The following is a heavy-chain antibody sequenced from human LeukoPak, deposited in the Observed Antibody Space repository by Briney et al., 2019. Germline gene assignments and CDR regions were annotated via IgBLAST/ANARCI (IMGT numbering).Heavy chain of an antibody. CDR3: AKISPTILYDSRGWFDP. CDR1: GYTFTGYY. Sequence: GASVKVSCKASGYTFTGYYMHWVRQAPGQGLEWMGIINPSGGSTSYAQKFQGRVTMTRDMSTSTVYMELSSLRSEDTAVYYCAKISPTILYDSRGWFDPWGQGTLVTVSS. D-gene: IGHD3-3*01. CDR2: INPSGGST. V-gene: IGHV1-46*01. J-gene: IGHJ5*02.